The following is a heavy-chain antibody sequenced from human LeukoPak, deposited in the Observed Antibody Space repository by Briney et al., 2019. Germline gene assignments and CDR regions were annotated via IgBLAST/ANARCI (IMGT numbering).Heavy chain of an antibody. CDR3: ARGPPGIYYGGNSDAFDI. CDR2: ISAYNGNT. V-gene: IGHV1-18*01. CDR1: GYTFINYD. D-gene: IGHD4-23*01. J-gene: IGHJ3*02. Sequence: ASVKVSCKASGYTFINYDINWVRQAPGQGLEWMGWISAYNGNTNYAQKLQGRVTMTTDTSTSTAYMELRSLRSDDTAVYYCARGPPGIYYGGNSDAFDIWGQGTMVTVSS.